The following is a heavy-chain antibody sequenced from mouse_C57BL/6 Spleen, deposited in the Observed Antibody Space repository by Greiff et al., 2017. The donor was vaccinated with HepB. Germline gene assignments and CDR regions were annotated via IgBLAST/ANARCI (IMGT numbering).Heavy chain of an antibody. D-gene: IGHD1-1*01. Sequence: QVQLQQSGAELVKPGASVKLSCKASGYTFTSYWMHWVKQRPGQGLEWIGMIHPNSGSTNYNEKFKSKATLTVDKSSSTAYMKLSSLTSEDSAVYYCAPYYYGSRNWYFDVWGTGTTVTVSS. J-gene: IGHJ1*03. CDR1: GYTFTSYW. V-gene: IGHV1-64*01. CDR3: APYYYGSRNWYFDV. CDR2: IHPNSGST.